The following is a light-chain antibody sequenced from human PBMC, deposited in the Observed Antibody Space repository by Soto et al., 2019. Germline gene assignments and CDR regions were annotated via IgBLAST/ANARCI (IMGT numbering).Light chain of an antibody. CDR3: CSYAGSHTWV. J-gene: IGLJ3*02. CDR1: SSDVGGYDY. V-gene: IGLV2-11*01. Sequence: SALTQPRSVSGSPGQSVTISCTGTSSDVGGYDYVSWYQQHPGKAPKLMIYDVTKRPSGVPDRFSGSKSGNTASLTISGLQTEDEADYYCCSYAGSHTWVFGGGTKVTVL. CDR2: DVT.